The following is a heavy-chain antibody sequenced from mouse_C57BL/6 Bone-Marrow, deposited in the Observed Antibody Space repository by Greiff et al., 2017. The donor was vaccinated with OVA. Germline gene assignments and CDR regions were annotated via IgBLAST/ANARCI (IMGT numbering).Heavy chain of an antibody. CDR1: GYSITSGYY. CDR3: ARREYYGYALDY. V-gene: IGHV3-6*01. Sequence: EVQLQESGPGLVKPSQSLSLTCSVTGYSITSGYYWNWIRQFPGNKLEWMGYISYDGSNNYNPSLKNRISITRDTSKNQFFLKLNSVTTEDTATYYCARREYYGYALDYWGQGTSVTVSS. J-gene: IGHJ4*01. D-gene: IGHD1-1*01. CDR2: ISYDGSN.